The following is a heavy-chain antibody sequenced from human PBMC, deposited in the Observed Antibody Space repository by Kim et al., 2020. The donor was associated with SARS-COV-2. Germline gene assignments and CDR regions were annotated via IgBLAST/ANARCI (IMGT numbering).Heavy chain of an antibody. CDR3: TRETGQLWLRYPAAFDI. CDR2: IRSKAYGGTT. V-gene: IGHV3-49*03. CDR1: GFTFGDYA. Sequence: GGSLRLSCTASGFTFGDYAMSWFRQAPGKGLEWVGFIRSKAYGGTTEYAASVKGRFTISRDDSKSIAYLQMNSLKTEDTAVYYCTRETGQLWLRYPAAFDIWGQGTMVTVSS. J-gene: IGHJ3*02. D-gene: IGHD5-18*01.